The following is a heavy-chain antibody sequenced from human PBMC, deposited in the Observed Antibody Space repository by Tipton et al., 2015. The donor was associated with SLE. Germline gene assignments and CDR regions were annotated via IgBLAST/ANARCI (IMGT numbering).Heavy chain of an antibody. J-gene: IGHJ3*01. Sequence: SLRLSCAASTFTFSNYAMHWVRQAPGKGLEWVALIRSDGSNRFYADSVQGRFFISRDNSKSELYLQMTSLRADDTAIYHCAREIMTAGYELGAAFDRWGQGTMVTVS. CDR2: IRSDGSNR. V-gene: IGHV3-33*01. D-gene: IGHD5-12*01. CDR3: AREIMTAGYELGAAFDR. CDR1: TFTFSNYA.